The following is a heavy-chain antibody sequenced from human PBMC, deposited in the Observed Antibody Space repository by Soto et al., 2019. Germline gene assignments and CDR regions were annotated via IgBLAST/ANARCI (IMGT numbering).Heavy chain of an antibody. Sequence: PGGSPRLSCAASGFTFSSYGMHWVRQAPGKGLEWVAVISYDGSNKYYADSVKGRFTISRDNSENTLYLQMNSLRAEDTAVYYCEKYTDPFAGLAYTHWRQG. J-gene: IGHJ4*01. CDR1: GFTFSSYG. V-gene: IGHV3-30*18. CDR2: ISYDGSNK. D-gene: IGHD2-2*02. CDR3: EKYTDPFAGLAYTH.